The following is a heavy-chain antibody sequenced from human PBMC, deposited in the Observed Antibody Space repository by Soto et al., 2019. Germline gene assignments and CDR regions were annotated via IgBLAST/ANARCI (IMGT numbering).Heavy chain of an antibody. CDR2: LSGRGGTT. Sequence: GGSLRLSCVASGFSFSTYAMNWVRQAPGKGPEWVSLLSGRGGTTYYADSVKGRFTISRDNSKNTVYLQLDSLRAEDTAVYYCANDSLPWLGTKSYGMDVWGQGTTVTVSS. CDR1: GFSFSTYA. CDR3: ANDSLPWLGTKSYGMDV. D-gene: IGHD3-10*01. V-gene: IGHV3-23*01. J-gene: IGHJ6*02.